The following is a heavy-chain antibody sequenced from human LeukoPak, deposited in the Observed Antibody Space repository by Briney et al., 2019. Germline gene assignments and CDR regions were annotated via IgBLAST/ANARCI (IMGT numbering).Heavy chain of an antibody. D-gene: IGHD6-13*01. CDR3: ARGGSTSYPQDAFDV. Sequence: SQTLSLTCTVSGASMSSGSYYWSWVRPSAGKGLQWLGRIHTSGTTTYNPSLKSRVSISIDTSNNYLSLKLSSVTAADTAVYYCARGGSTSYPQDAFDVWGQGTLVTVSS. J-gene: IGHJ3*01. CDR1: GASMSSGSYY. CDR2: IHTSGTT. V-gene: IGHV4-61*02.